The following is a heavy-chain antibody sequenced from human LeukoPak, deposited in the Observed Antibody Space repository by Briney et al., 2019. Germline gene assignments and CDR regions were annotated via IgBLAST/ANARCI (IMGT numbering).Heavy chain of an antibody. V-gene: IGHV3-23*01. D-gene: IGHD6-19*01. CDR2: ISGNGGST. Sequence: SGGSLRLSCAASGFTFSSYAMSWVRQAPGKGLEWVSGISGNGGSTYYADSVKGRFTISRDNSKNTLYPQMNSLRAEDTAVYYCAKAKPQEPGYSSGWYFTPTDYWGQGTLVTVSS. CDR1: GFTFSSYA. CDR3: AKAKPQEPGYSSGWYFTPTDY. J-gene: IGHJ4*02.